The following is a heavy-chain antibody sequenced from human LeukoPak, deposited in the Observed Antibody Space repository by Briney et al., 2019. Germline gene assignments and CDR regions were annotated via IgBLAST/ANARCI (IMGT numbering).Heavy chain of an antibody. D-gene: IGHD6-25*01. V-gene: IGHV5-51*01. J-gene: IGHJ3*02. CDR2: IYPGDSDT. Sequence: GESLKISCKSSGYSFTIYWIAWVRQMPGKGLEWMGIIYPGDSDTRYSPSFQGQVTISADKSISTAYLQWSSLKASDTAMYCCASAAPDAFDIWGQGTMVTVSS. CDR3: ASAAPDAFDI. CDR1: GYSFTIYW.